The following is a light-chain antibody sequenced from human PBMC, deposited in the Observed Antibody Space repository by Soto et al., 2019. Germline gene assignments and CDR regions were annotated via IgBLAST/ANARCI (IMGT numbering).Light chain of an antibody. V-gene: IGKV2-29*03. Sequence: DIVKTQSPLFLSVTPGEPASISCESSQSLLHSTGKTYLHWYLQRPGQSPQLLIYEVSNRFSGVPDRISGSGSGTDFTLTISRVEAEDAGVYYCMQGGTSGQGTKLEIK. J-gene: IGKJ2*01. CDR2: EVS. CDR3: MQGGT. CDR1: QSLLHSTGKTY.